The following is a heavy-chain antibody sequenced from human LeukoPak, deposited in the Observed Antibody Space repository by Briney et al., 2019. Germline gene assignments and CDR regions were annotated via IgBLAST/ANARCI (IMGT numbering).Heavy chain of an antibody. CDR3: ARGITIVAATAFDY. J-gene: IGHJ4*02. CDR1: GGSISSYY. CDR2: IYYSGST. D-gene: IGHD2-15*01. V-gene: IGHV4-59*01. Sequence: PSETLSLTCTVSGGSISSYYWSWIRQPPGKGLELIGYIYYSGSTNYNPSLKSRVTISVDTSKNQFSLKLSSVTAADTAVYYCARGITIVAATAFDYWGQGTLVTVSS.